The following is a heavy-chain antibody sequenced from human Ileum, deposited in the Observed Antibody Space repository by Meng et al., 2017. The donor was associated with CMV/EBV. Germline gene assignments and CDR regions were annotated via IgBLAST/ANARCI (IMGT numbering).Heavy chain of an antibody. CDR3: AKGMQQWLVREIDY. D-gene: IGHD6-19*01. J-gene: IGHJ4*02. CDR1: GFTFSSYA. CDR2: ISGSGGST. Sequence: GGSLRRSCAASGFTFSSYAMSWVPQAPGKGLEWVSAISGSGGSTYYADSVKGRFTISRDNSKNTLYLQMNSLRAEDTAVYYCAKGMQQWLVREIDYWGQGTLVTVSS. V-gene: IGHV3-23*01.